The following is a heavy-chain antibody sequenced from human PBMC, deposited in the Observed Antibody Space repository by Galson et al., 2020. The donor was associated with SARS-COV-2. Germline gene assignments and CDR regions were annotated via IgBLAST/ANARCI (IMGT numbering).Heavy chain of an antibody. D-gene: IGHD3-22*01. Sequence: GGSLRLSCAASGFTFRTYAMHWVRQAPGKGLEWVTIIWYDGITAYMDSVKGRFTVSKDDSKNTLYLQMNSLRVEDTGIYYCAGDPPESGYAFQIWGQGTVVTVSS. V-gene: IGHV3-33*01. J-gene: IGHJ3*02. CDR2: IWYDGITA. CDR1: GFTFRTYA. CDR3: AGDPPESGYAFQI.